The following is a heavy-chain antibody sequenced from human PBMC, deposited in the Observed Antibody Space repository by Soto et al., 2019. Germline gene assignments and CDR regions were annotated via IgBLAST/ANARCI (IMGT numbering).Heavy chain of an antibody. J-gene: IGHJ6*03. D-gene: IGHD1-20*01. CDR3: ARGPRNWNPYYYYYYYMDV. CDR1: GGSFSGYY. Sequence: SETLSLTCAVYGGSFSGYYWSWIRQPPGKGLEWIGEINHSGSTNYNPSLKSRVTISVDTSKNQFSLKLSSVTAADTAVYYCARGPRNWNPYYYYYYYMDVWGKGTTVTVSS. V-gene: IGHV4-34*01. CDR2: INHSGST.